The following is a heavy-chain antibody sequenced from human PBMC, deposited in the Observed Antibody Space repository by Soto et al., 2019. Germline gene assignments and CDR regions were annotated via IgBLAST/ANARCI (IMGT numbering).Heavy chain of an antibody. CDR1: GFTFSNNA. CDR2: IGDSGGMP. Sequence: GGSLRLSCAASGFTFSNNAMSWVRQAPGKGLEWVSLIGDSGGMPYYPESVKGRFTISRDTSRNTLYLQMNSLRVEDTAVYYCAKVISTGIHRGYLDYWGQGTLVTVSS. V-gene: IGHV3-23*01. J-gene: IGHJ4*02. CDR3: AKVISTGIHRGYLDY. D-gene: IGHD3-10*01.